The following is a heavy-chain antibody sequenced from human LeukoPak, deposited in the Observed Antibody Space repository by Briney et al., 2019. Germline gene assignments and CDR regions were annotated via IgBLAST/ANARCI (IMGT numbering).Heavy chain of an antibody. CDR3: ARTAYNSVLDY. D-gene: IGHD1-1*01. J-gene: IGHJ4*02. CDR1: GFTFSSYW. CDR2: INTDEGQR. V-gene: IGHV3-7*04. Sequence: GGSLRLSCEVTGFTFSSYWMTWVRQAPGRGLESVASINTDEGQRYYLDSVRGRFTISRDNDKSSLYLDVDSLRAEDTGVYYCARTAYNSVLDYWGQGSLVTVSS.